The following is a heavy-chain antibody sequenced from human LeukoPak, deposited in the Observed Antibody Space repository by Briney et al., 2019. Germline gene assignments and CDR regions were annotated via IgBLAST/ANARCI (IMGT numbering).Heavy chain of an antibody. CDR2: ISSSSAYI. V-gene: IGHV3-21*01. Sequence: SGGSLRLSCAASGFTFSTYSMNWVRQAPGKGLEWVSSISSSSAYIYYADSVKGRFTISRDNAKNTLYLQMNSLRAEDTAVYYCARDHGNYDYYYYGMDVWGQGTTVTVSS. J-gene: IGHJ6*02. D-gene: IGHD4-11*01. CDR1: GFTFSTYS. CDR3: ARDHGNYDYYYYGMDV.